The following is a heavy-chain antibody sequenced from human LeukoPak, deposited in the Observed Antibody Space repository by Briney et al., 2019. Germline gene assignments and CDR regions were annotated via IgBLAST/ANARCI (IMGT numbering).Heavy chain of an antibody. CDR3: ARATVYYDSSGSGY. D-gene: IGHD3-22*01. V-gene: IGHV1-2*02. CDR2: INPNSGGT. CDR1: GYTFTGYY. J-gene: IGHJ4*02. Sequence: GASVKVSCKASGYTFTGYYMHWVRQAPGQGLEWMGWINPNSGGTNYAQKFQGRVTMTRDTSISTAYMELSSLRSEDTAVYYCARATVYYDSSGSGYWGQGTLVTVSS.